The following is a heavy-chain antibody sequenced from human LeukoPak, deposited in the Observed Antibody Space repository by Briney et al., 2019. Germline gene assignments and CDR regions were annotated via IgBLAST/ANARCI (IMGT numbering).Heavy chain of an antibody. J-gene: IGHJ4*02. Sequence: PGGSLRLSCAASGFTFSSYSMNWVRQAPGKGLEWASFISSSGSYIYFADSVNGRFTISRDNAKNSLFLQMNSLRAEDTGLYYCARATTAKRGSEGYWGRGTLVTVSS. D-gene: IGHD4-11*01. CDR2: ISSSGSYI. CDR1: GFTFSSYS. CDR3: ARATTAKRGSEGY. V-gene: IGHV3-21*01.